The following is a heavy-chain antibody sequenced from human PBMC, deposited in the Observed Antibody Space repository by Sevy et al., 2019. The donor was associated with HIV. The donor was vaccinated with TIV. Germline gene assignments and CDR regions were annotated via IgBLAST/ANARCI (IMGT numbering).Heavy chain of an antibody. Sequence: ASVKVSCKASGYTFTRYGISWVRQAPGQGLEWMGWSSAYNGTTNYAQKLQGRVTMTTDTSTSTAYMELRRLRSDDTAVYYCARDRNNYDSSGYPTGIDVWGHGTTVTVSS. CDR1: GYTFTRYG. CDR3: ARDRNNYDSSGYPTGIDV. D-gene: IGHD3-22*01. J-gene: IGHJ6*02. V-gene: IGHV1-18*01. CDR2: SSAYNGTT.